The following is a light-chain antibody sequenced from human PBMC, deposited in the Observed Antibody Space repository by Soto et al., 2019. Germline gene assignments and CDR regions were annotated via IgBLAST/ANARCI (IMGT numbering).Light chain of an antibody. J-gene: IGKJ4*01. V-gene: IGKV1-27*01. CDR2: PAS. CDR3: QKHNIDSLS. CDR1: QGISTH. Sequence: DIQITQSPSSLSASVGDRVTITCRASQGISTHLAWYQQKPEKVTKLLIYPASILQSGVPSRFSGSGSGTDFTLNIRSLQPEDGATYYFQKHNIDSLSFGGGTKVEIK.